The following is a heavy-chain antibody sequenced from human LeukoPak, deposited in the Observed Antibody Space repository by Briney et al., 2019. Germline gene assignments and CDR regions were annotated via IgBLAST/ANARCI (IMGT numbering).Heavy chain of an antibody. Sequence: SGGSLRPSCAASGFTFSDYYMSWIRQAPGKGLEWVSYISSSGSTIYYADSVKGRFTISGDNAKNSLYLQMNSLRAEDTAVYYCARGAPRGTIFGVGGWGQGTLVTVSS. CDR1: GFTFSDYY. V-gene: IGHV3-11*01. CDR3: ARGAPRGTIFGVGG. D-gene: IGHD3-3*01. J-gene: IGHJ4*02. CDR2: ISSSGSTI.